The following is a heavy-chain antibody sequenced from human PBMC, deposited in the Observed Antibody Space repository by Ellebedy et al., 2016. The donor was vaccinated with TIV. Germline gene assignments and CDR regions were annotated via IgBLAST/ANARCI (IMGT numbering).Heavy chain of an antibody. V-gene: IGHV4-31*03. J-gene: IGHJ3*01. CDR2: IHYTGST. Sequence: LRLXXTVSGGSISSDNYFWGWIRHPPGKVLEWIGFIHYTGSTHCNPSLNSRVTISMDTSKNQFSLRLSSVTAADTAVYYCTREVIVETTTADAFDLWGQGTMVTVSS. D-gene: IGHD1-26*01. CDR1: GGSISSDNYF. CDR3: TREVIVETTTADAFDL.